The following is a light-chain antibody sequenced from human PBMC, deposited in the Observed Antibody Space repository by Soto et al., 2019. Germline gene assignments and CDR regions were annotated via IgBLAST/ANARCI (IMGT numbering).Light chain of an antibody. CDR3: QQYNNYWT. V-gene: IGKV1-5*03. CDR1: QTISIW. Sequence: DIQMTQSPSTLSASVGDRVTITCRASQTISIWLAWYQQKPGKAPKLLIYKASSLRSGVPSRFSGSGSGTEFTLTISSLQPDDVAAYYCQQYNNYWTFGQGTKVEIK. J-gene: IGKJ1*01. CDR2: KAS.